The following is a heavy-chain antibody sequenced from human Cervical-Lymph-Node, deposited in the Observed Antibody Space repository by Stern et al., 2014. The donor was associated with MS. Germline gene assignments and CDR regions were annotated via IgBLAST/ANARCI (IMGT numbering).Heavy chain of an antibody. Sequence: VQLVESGAEVKKPGASVTVSCNVSGHPLSELAIHWLRQLPTSGLEWLGQFDPEDGETVYAQRLQGRLTMTEDTTTGTAYMTLTALRSEDTAVYYCATDRGVKWGQGTLVTVSS. CDR2: FDPEDGET. CDR3: ATDRGVK. D-gene: IGHD3-10*01. J-gene: IGHJ4*02. CDR1: GHPLSELA. V-gene: IGHV1-24*01.